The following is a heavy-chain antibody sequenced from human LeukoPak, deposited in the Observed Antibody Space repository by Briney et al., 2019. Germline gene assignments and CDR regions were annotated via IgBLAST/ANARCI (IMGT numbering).Heavy chain of an antibody. CDR3: ARYLAAAAGTPGFDP. V-gene: IGHV3-66*02. D-gene: IGHD6-13*01. Sequence: GGSPRLSCEASGFTVSSNYMPWVRQAPGKGLDWVSLIYSGGSTFYADSVKGRFTISRDNSKNTLYLQMNSLRAEDTAVYYCARYLAAAAGTPGFDPWGQGTLVTVSS. CDR1: GFTVSSNY. CDR2: IYSGGST. J-gene: IGHJ5*02.